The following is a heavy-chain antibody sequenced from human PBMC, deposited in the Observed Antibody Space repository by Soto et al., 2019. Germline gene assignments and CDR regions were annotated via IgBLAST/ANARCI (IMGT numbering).Heavy chain of an antibody. Sequence: GGSLRLSCAASGFTFSNAWMNWVRQAPGKGLEWVGRIKSKTDGGTTDYAAPVKGRFTISRDDSKNTLYLQMNSLKTEDTAVYYCTTTTIADLEPWGSYYYYGMDVWGQGTTVTVSS. CDR1: GFTFSNAW. V-gene: IGHV3-15*07. J-gene: IGHJ6*02. D-gene: IGHD1-26*01. CDR2: IKSKTDGGTT. CDR3: TTTTIADLEPWGSYYYYGMDV.